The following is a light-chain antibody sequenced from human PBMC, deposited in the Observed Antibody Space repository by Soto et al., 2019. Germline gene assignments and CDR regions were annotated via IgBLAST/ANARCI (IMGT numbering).Light chain of an antibody. J-gene: IGKJ2*01. CDR3: QQYGTSPPMYT. Sequence: EIVLTQSPGTLSLSPGERATLSCRASQSVSSSYLAWYQQKPVQAPRLLIYGASSRATGIPERFSGSGSGTDFTLTISRLEPEDFAVYYCQQYGTSPPMYTFGQGTKLEIK. CDR2: GAS. CDR1: QSVSSSY. V-gene: IGKV3-20*01.